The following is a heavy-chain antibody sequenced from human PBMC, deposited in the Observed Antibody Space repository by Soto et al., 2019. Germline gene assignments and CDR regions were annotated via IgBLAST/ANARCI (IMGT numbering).Heavy chain of an antibody. D-gene: IGHD4-17*01. V-gene: IGHV3-48*02. J-gene: IGHJ4*02. CDR2: IGVGSSPI. Sequence: EVQLVESGGGLVQPGGSLRLSCAASGFTFSSYTMKWVRQAPGKGLEWVAFIGVGSSPIYYADSVKGRFTISRDNAKNSLHLQMNSLRDEDTAVYYCVRDHLYAVDYWGQGILVTVSS. CDR1: GFTFSSYT. CDR3: VRDHLYAVDY.